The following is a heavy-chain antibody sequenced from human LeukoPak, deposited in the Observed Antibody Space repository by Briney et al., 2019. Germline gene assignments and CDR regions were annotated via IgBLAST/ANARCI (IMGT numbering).Heavy chain of an antibody. CDR1: GFTFSSYE. CDR2: ISSSGSTI. J-gene: IGHJ3*02. V-gene: IGHV3-48*03. Sequence: GGSLRLSCAASGFTFSSYEMNWVRQAPGKGLEWVSYISSSGSTIYYADSVKGRFTISRDNAKNSLYLQMNSLRAEDTAVYYCARVPYCSGGSCYGDAFDIWGQGAMVTVSS. D-gene: IGHD2-15*01. CDR3: ARVPYCSGGSCYGDAFDI.